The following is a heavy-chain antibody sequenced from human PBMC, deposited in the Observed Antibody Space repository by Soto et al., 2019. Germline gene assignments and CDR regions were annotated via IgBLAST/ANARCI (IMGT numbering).Heavy chain of an antibody. CDR1: GFTVSGNY. V-gene: IGHV3-53*02. Sequence: EVQLVETGGGLIQPGGSLRLSCAVSGFTVSGNYLTWVRQAPGKGLEWVSVIFSGGTTNYADSVKGRFTISRDNSKNTLYLQMNSLRVDDTALYYCARDLRGTASDYWGQGTLVTVSS. J-gene: IGHJ4*02. D-gene: IGHD5-18*01. CDR2: IFSGGTT. CDR3: ARDLRGTASDY.